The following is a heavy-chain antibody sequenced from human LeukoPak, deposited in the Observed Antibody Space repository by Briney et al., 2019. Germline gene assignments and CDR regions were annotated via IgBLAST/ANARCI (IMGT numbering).Heavy chain of an antibody. CDR2: ISGSGGST. D-gene: IGHD6-19*01. CDR3: AKDGAGGQWLVLGGFDY. V-gene: IGHV3-23*01. J-gene: IGHJ4*02. Sequence: PGGSLRLSCATSGFTFSNFWMTWVRQAPGKGLEWVSAISGSGGSTYYADSVKGRFTISRDNSKNTLYLQMNSLRAEDTAVYYCAKDGAGGQWLVLGGFDYWGQGTLVTVSS. CDR1: GFTFSNFW.